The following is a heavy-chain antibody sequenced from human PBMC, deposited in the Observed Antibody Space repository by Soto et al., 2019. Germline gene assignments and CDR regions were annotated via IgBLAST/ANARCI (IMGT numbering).Heavy chain of an antibody. CDR3: ARMVRGSNIDYYHYMDV. V-gene: IGHV1-18*01. CDR1: GYTFTRHG. D-gene: IGHD3-10*01. Sequence: QVQLVQSGAEVKKPGASVKVSCKASGYTFTRHGISWVRQAPGQGLEWMGWISANNGDTNYAQNFQGRVTVTTDTSTSTGYMELRSLRSEDTAVDYCARMVRGSNIDYYHYMDVWGKGTTVTVSS. J-gene: IGHJ6*03. CDR2: ISANNGDT.